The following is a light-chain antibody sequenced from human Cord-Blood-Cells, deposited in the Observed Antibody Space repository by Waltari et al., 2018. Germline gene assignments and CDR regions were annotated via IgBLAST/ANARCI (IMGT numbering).Light chain of an antibody. V-gene: IGKV4-1*01. CDR1: QSVLYSSNNKNY. CDR3: QQYYSTPRT. Sequence: DIVMTQSPDSLAVSLGERAPINCKSSQSVLYSSNNKNYLAWYQQKPGQPPKLLIYWASTRESGVPDRVSGSGSGTDFTLTISSLQAEDVAVYYCQQYYSTPRTFGGGTKVEIK. J-gene: IGKJ4*01. CDR2: WAS.